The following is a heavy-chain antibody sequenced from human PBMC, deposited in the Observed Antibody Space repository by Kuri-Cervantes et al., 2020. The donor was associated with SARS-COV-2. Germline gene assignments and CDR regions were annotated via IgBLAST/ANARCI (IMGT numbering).Heavy chain of an antibody. V-gene: IGHV3-11*06. CDR2: ISSSSSYT. D-gene: IGHD5-24*01. CDR3: ARAGRWLQSTPFDY. Sequence: LSLTCAASGFTFSDYYMSWIRQAPGKGLEWVSYISSSSSYTNYADSVKGRFTISRDNAKNSLYLQMNSLRAEDTAVYYCARAGRWLQSTPFDYWGQGTLVTVSS. J-gene: IGHJ4*02. CDR1: GFTFSDYY.